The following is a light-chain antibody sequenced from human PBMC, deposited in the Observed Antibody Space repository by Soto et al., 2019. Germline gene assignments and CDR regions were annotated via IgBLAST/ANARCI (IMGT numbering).Light chain of an antibody. CDR2: SAS. Sequence: DIQMTQSPSSLSASVGDRITISCRASQSVRNFLVWYQQKPGKAPKLLIHSASTLQSGVPSRFSGSGSGTDFTLTISSLQPEDVATYYCQQSFSSPPITCGQGTRLEI. CDR3: QQSFSSPPIT. J-gene: IGKJ5*01. CDR1: QSVRNF. V-gene: IGKV1-39*01.